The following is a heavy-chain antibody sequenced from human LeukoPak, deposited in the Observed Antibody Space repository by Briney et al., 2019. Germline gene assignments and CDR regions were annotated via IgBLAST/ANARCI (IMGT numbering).Heavy chain of an antibody. Sequence: PGGSLRLSCAASGFTFSSYGMNWVRQAPGRVLEWVSAISGTGDKTYYADSVKGRFTISRDNSKNTVYLQMNSLRAEDTAVYYCAKDGSYIFGFLVGDFWGQGTLVLVSS. CDR2: ISGTGDKT. CDR1: GFTFSSYG. J-gene: IGHJ4*02. D-gene: IGHD5-18*01. CDR3: AKDGSYIFGFLVGDF. V-gene: IGHV3-23*01.